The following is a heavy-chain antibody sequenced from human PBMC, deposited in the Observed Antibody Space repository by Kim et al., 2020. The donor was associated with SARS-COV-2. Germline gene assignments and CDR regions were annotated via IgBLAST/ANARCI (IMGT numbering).Heavy chain of an antibody. CDR3: AKDIEMVIYNFVSAFDI. D-gene: IGHD3-22*01. Sequence: GGSLRLSCAASGFTFGDYAMHWVRQAPGKGLEWVSGISWNSGSIGYADSVKGRFTISRDNAKNSLYLQMNSLRAEDTALYYCAKDIEMVIYNFVSAFDIWGQGTMVTVSS. V-gene: IGHV3-9*01. J-gene: IGHJ3*02. CDR1: GFTFGDYA. CDR2: ISWNSGSI.